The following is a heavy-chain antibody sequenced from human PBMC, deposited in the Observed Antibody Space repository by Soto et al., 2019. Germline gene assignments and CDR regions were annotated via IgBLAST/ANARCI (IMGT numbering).Heavy chain of an antibody. J-gene: IGHJ4*02. CDR1: GGSIISYY. V-gene: IGHV4-59*01. Sequence: SETLSLTCTVSGGSIISYYWSWSRQPPGKGLEWIGYIYYSGSTNYNPSLKSRVTISVDTSKNQFSLKLSSVTAADTAVYYCARTLYGDNVDYWGQGTLVTVSS. D-gene: IGHD4-17*01. CDR3: ARTLYGDNVDY. CDR2: IYYSGST.